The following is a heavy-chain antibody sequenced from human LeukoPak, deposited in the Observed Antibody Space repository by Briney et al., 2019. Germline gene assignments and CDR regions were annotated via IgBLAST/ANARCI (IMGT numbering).Heavy chain of an antibody. Sequence: SETLSLTCSVFGGSIGGYYWSWIRQPPGKGLEWIGYFYHSGGTNYNPSLKSRVTISADTSKNQVSLKLTSVTAADTAVYYCARLLRSGWYGAFDSWGQGALVAVSS. CDR2: FYHSGGT. CDR1: GGSIGGYY. V-gene: IGHV4-59*01. J-gene: IGHJ4*02. D-gene: IGHD6-19*01. CDR3: ARLLRSGWYGAFDS.